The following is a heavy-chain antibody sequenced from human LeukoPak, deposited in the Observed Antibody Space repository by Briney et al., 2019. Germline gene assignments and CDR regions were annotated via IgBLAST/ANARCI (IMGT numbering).Heavy chain of an antibody. Sequence: GGSLRLSCAASGFTFSYYTMSWVRQAPGKGLDWVSSISSTGSSIYYADSVKGRFTISRDNAKNSLYLQMSSLRVEDTAVYYCARDDVAWNDVHWFDPWGQGTLVTVSS. CDR2: ISSTGSSI. CDR3: ARDDVAWNDVHWFDP. V-gene: IGHV3-21*01. J-gene: IGHJ5*02. D-gene: IGHD1-1*01. CDR1: GFTFSYYT.